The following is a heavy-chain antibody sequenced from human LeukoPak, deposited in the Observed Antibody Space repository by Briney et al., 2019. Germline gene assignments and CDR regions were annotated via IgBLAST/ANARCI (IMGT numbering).Heavy chain of an antibody. V-gene: IGHV4-4*09. CDR1: DGSISSYC. D-gene: IGHD1-26*01. CDR2: IHSSGST. CDR3: ARLGSYSDH. Sequence: SETLSLTCRVSDGSISSYCWSWIRQPPGKRLEWIGYIHSSGSTPYNPSLKSRVTTSLDTSKNQFSLKLSSVTAADTAVYYCARLGSYSDHWGQGTLVTVSS. J-gene: IGHJ4*02.